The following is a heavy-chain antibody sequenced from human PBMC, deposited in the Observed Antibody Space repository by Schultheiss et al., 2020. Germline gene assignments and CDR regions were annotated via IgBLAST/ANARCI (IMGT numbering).Heavy chain of an antibody. Sequence: WGSLRLSCEASGFTFSSSWMHWVCQAPEKGLEWVAVISYDGSNKYYADSVKGRFTISRDNSKNTLYLQMNSLRAEDTAVYYCTTLHSDIKQLFYYYYYMDVWGKGTTVTVSS. D-gene: IGHD6-6*01. J-gene: IGHJ6*03. CDR3: TTLHSDIKQLFYYYYYMDV. CDR2: ISYDGSNK. CDR1: GFTFSSSW. V-gene: IGHV3-30*03.